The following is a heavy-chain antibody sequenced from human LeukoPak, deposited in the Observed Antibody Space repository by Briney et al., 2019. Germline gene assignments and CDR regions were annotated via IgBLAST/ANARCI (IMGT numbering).Heavy chain of an antibody. CDR3: ARFSYYDILTGFIDY. Sequence: GRSLRLSCAASGFTFSSYAMHWVRQAPGKGLEWVAVISYDGSNKYYADSVKGRFTISRDNSKNTLYLQMNSLRAEDTAVYYCARFSYYDILTGFIDYWGQGTLVTVSS. V-gene: IGHV3-30-3*01. CDR1: GFTFSSYA. J-gene: IGHJ4*02. CDR2: ISYDGSNK. D-gene: IGHD3-9*01.